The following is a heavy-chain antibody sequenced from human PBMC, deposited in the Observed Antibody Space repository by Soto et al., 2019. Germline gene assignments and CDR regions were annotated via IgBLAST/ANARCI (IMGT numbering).Heavy chain of an antibody. CDR3: ARVAYYYDSSGYYYFDY. CDR1: GGSISSYY. CDR2: IYYSGST. J-gene: IGHJ4*02. V-gene: IGHV4-59*01. Sequence: SETLSLTCTVSGGSISSYYWSWIRQPPGKGLEWIGYIYYSGSTNYNPSLKSRVTISVDTSKNQFSLKLSSVTAADTAVYYCARVAYYYDSSGYYYFDYWGQGTLVTVSS. D-gene: IGHD3-22*01.